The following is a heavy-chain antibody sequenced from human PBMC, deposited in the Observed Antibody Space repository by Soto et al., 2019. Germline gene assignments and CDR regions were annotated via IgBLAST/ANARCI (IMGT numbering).Heavy chain of an antibody. J-gene: IGHJ4*02. D-gene: IGHD6-13*01. CDR3: ASESIRGDSSSWLAY. Sequence: QVQLVESEGSVVQPGGSLRLSCAASGFTFSDYNIHWVRQAPGKGLEWVALISYDGSNKYFADSVKGRFTISRDNSKNTLFLQINSLRTEDTALYYCASESIRGDSSSWLAYWGQGTLVTVSS. CDR1: GFTFSDYN. V-gene: IGHV3-30*03. CDR2: ISYDGSNK.